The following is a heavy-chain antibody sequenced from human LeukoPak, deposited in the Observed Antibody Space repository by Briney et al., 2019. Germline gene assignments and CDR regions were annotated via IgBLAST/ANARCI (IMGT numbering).Heavy chain of an antibody. CDR3: ARGLNGVWGSYRPLGY. D-gene: IGHD3-16*02. Sequence: SETLSLTCTVSGYSISSGYYWGWIRQPPGKGLEWIGSIYHSGSTYYNPSLKSRVTISVDTSKNQFSLKLSSVTAADTAVYYCARGLNGVWGSYRPLGYWGQGTLVTVSS. J-gene: IGHJ4*02. CDR1: GYSISSGYY. V-gene: IGHV4-38-2*02. CDR2: IYHSGST.